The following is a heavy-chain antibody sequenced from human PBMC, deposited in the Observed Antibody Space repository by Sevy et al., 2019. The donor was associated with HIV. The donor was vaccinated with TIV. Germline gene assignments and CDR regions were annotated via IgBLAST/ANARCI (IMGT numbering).Heavy chain of an antibody. CDR1: GFTFSSYG. CDR3: AKDDDYGDYFDY. Sequence: GSLRLSCAASGFTFSSYGMHWVRQAPGKGLEWVAVISYDGSNKYYADSVKGRFTISRDNSKNTLYLQMNSLRAEDTAVYYCAKDDDYGDYFDYWGQGALVTVSS. D-gene: IGHD4-17*01. V-gene: IGHV3-30*18. J-gene: IGHJ4*02. CDR2: ISYDGSNK.